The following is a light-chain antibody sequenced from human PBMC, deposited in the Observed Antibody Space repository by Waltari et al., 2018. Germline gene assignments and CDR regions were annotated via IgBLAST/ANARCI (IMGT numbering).Light chain of an antibody. J-gene: IGKJ1*01. V-gene: IGKV1-5*03. CDR1: QTISSW. CDR2: KAS. Sequence: DIQITQSPSTLSAYVGDRVTITCRASQTISSWLAWYQQKPGKAPKLLIYKASSLESGVPSRFSGSGSGTEFTLTISSLQPDDFATYYCQHYNSYGTFGQGTKVEF. CDR3: QHYNSYGT.